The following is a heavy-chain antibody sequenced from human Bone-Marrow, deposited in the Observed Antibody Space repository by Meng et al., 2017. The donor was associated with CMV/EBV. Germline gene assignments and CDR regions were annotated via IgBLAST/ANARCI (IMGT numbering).Heavy chain of an antibody. V-gene: IGHV4-34*01. CDR1: GGSFSGYY. CDR3: ARTTWYFDL. D-gene: IGHD1-1*01. J-gene: IGHJ2*01. Sequence: LSRTCAVYGGSFSGYYWSWIRQPPGKGLEWIGEINHSGSTNYNPSLKSRVTISVDTSKNQFSLKLSSVTAADTAVYYCARTTWYFDLWGRGTLVTVSS. CDR2: INHSGST.